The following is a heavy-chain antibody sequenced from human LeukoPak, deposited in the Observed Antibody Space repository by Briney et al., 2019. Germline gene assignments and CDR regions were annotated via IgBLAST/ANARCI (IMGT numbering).Heavy chain of an antibody. CDR3: ARPCSSTSCYHNYYYYMDV. J-gene: IGHJ6*03. V-gene: IGHV3-21*01. D-gene: IGHD2-2*01. CDR2: ISSSSCYI. Sequence: GGSLRLSCAASGFTFSSYSMNWVRQAPGKGLEWVSSISSSSCYIYYADSVKGRFTISRDNAKNSLYLQMNSLRAEDTAVYYCARPCSSTSCYHNYYYYMDVWGKGTTVTVSS. CDR1: GFTFSSYS.